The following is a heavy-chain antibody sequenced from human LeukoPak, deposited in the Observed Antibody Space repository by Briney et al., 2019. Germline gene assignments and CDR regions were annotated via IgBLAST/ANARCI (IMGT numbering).Heavy chain of an antibody. CDR2: ISASNGST. CDR1: GYTFTTYG. CDR3: ARDKYCSGASCYSGVGFDP. V-gene: IGHV1-18*01. Sequence: ASVTVSCKASGYTFTTYGITWVRQAPGQGLEWMGWISASNGSTNYAQKLQGRVTMTTDTSTSTAYMELRSLRSDDTAVYYCARDKYCSGASCYSGVGFDPWGQGTLVTISS. J-gene: IGHJ5*02. D-gene: IGHD2-15*01.